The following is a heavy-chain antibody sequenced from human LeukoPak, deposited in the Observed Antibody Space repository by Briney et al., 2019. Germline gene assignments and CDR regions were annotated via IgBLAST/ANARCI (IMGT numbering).Heavy chain of an antibody. CDR2: IYTSGSP. CDR1: GGSISSGSYY. CDR3: ARARTMIVVVHGDSDAFDI. V-gene: IGHV4-61*02. D-gene: IGHD3-22*01. J-gene: IGHJ3*02. Sequence: PSESLSLTSTVPGGSISSGSYYCGWVRQPAGNGLEWIGRIYTSGSPNYNPSLRSRVTISVDTSKNQFSLKLSSVTAADTAVYYCARARTMIVVVHGDSDAFDIWGQGTMVTVSS.